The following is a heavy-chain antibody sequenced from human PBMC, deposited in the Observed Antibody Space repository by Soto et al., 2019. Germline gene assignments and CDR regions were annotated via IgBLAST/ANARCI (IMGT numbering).Heavy chain of an antibody. D-gene: IGHD2-15*01. CDR1: GYTFTSYA. V-gene: IGHV1-3*01. CDR3: ARDLFSEYCSGGSCYPYYYYGMDV. CDR2: INAGNGNT. J-gene: IGHJ6*02. Sequence: SGEVSFRASGYTFTSYAMHWVRQAPGQRLEWMGWINAGNGNTKYSQKFQGRVTITRDTSASTAYMELSSLRSEDTAVYYCARDLFSEYCSGGSCYPYYYYGMDVWGQGTTVTAP.